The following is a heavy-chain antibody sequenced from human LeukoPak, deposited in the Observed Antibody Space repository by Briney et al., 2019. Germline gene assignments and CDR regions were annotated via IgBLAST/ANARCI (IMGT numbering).Heavy chain of an antibody. V-gene: IGHV4-4*09. J-gene: IGHJ6*03. D-gene: IGHD2-2*01. CDR2: IHTSGST. CDR3: ARALLVPAALQGTLGKYSYSCYMDV. CDR1: GDSISRYS. Sequence: SETLSLSCTVSGDSISRYSWSWIRQPPGKGLEWIGYIHTSGSTNYNPSLRSRVTISVDTSKNQFSLKLSSVTAADTAMYFCARALLVPAALQGTLGKYSYSCYMDVWGKGTTVTVSS.